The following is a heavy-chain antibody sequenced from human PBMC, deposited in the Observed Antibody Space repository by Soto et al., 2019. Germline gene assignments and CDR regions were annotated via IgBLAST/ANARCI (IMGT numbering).Heavy chain of an antibody. CDR3: ARAYDFWSGYYID. J-gene: IGHJ4*02. CDR1: GYSISSGYY. V-gene: IGHV4-38-2*01. CDR2: IYHSGST. Sequence: SETLSLTCAVSGYSISSGYYWGWIRQPPGKGLEWIGSIYHSGSTYYNPSLKSRVTISVDTSKNQFSLKLSSVTAADTAVYYCARAYDFWSGYYIDWGQGTLVTVS. D-gene: IGHD3-3*01.